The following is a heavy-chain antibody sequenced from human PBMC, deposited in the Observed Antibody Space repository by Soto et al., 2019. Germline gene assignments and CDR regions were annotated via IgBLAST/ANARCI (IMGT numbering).Heavy chain of an antibody. CDR2: INSDGSST. CDR1: GFTFSSYW. V-gene: IGHV3-74*01. CDR3: ARDRGTWYYDSSGYYDVFDY. D-gene: IGHD3-22*01. J-gene: IGHJ4*02. Sequence: PGGSLRLSCAASGFTFSSYWMHWVRQAPGKGLVWVSRINSDGSSTSYADSVKGRFTISRDNAKNTLYLQMNSLRAEDTAVYYCARDRGTWYYDSSGYYDVFDYWGQGTLVTVSS.